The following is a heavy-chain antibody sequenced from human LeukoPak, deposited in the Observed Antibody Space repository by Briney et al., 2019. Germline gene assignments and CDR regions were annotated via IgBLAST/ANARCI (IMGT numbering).Heavy chain of an antibody. CDR1: GFTFSDYY. V-gene: IGHV3-11*01. CDR3: ARSGPPYCSGGSCYEAPYYYYGMDV. Sequence: GGSLRLSCAASGFTFSDYYMSWIRQAPGKGLEWVPYISSSGSTIYYADSVKGRFTISRDNAKNSLYLQMNSLRAEDTAVYYCARSGPPYCSGGSCYEAPYYYYGMDVWGQGTTVTVSS. CDR2: ISSSGSTI. D-gene: IGHD2-15*01. J-gene: IGHJ6*02.